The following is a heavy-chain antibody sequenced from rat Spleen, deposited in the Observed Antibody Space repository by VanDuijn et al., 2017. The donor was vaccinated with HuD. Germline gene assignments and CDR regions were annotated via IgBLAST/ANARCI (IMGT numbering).Heavy chain of an antibody. CDR3: TRDSYYSSYKSPDYYVMDA. J-gene: IGHJ4*01. CDR1: GFTFNNYW. V-gene: IGHV5-31*01. CDR2: ITNTGGST. D-gene: IGHD1-2*01. Sequence: EVQVVESGGGLVQPGRSLKLSCVASGFTFNNYWMTWIRQAPGKGLEWVASITNTGGSTYYPDSVKGRFTISRDNAKSTLYLQMNSLRSEDTATYYCTRDSYYSSYKSPDYYVMDAWGQGASVTVSS.